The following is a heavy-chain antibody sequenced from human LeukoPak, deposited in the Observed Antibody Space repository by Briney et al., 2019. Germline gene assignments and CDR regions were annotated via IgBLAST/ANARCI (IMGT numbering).Heavy chain of an antibody. CDR2: INPNSGGT. V-gene: IGHV1-2*02. J-gene: IGHJ4*02. CDR1: GYTFTNYG. Sequence: ASVKVSCKASGYTFTNYGISWVRQAPGQGLEWMGWINPNSGGTNYAQKFQGRVTMTRDTSITTAYMELSSLRSDDTAVYYCARGFGRFGDVLYPIDYWGQGTLVTVSS. D-gene: IGHD3-10*01. CDR3: ARGFGRFGDVLYPIDY.